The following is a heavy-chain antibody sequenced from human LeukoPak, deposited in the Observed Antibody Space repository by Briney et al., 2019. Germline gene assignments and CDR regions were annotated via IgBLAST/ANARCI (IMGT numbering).Heavy chain of an antibody. Sequence: RLSCXASGFTFDXXGMSWVRXAXGXGLXWGSXXNWNGGSTVYADSVKGRFTISRDNAKNSLYLQMNSLRAEDTALYYCARIDTYYYDSSGXXSXFDIWGQGXIXXVSS. CDR2: XNWNGGST. CDR1: GFTFDXXG. J-gene: IGHJ3*02. CDR3: ARIDTYYYDSSGXXSXFDI. D-gene: IGHD3-22*01. V-gene: IGHV3-20*04.